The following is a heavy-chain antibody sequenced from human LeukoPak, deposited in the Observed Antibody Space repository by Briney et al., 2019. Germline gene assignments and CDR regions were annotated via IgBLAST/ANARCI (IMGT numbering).Heavy chain of an antibody. D-gene: IGHD7-27*01. CDR2: VYSGGDT. CDR3: ARDSTWASV. J-gene: IGHJ6*04. V-gene: IGHV3-53*01. CDR1: GFSVSNNY. Sequence: GGSLRLSCAASGFSVSNNYVSWVRQAPGKGLEWISAVYSGGDTYYIESVKGRFTISRDNSKNTIHLQMNGLTPEDTAMYYCARDSTWASVWGKGTTVIVSS.